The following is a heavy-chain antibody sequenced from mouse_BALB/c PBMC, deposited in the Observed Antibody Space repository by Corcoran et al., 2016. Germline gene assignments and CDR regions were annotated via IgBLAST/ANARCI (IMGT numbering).Heavy chain of an antibody. Sequence: EVQLQQSGPELVKPGASVKISCKTSGYTFTEYTMHWVKQSHGKSLGWIGGINPNNGGTSYNQKFKGKATLTVDKSSSTAYMELRSLTSEDSAVYYCARGWLLRSWFAYWGQGTLVTVSA. J-gene: IGHJ3*01. D-gene: IGHD2-3*01. CDR3: ARGWLLRSWFAY. CDR1: GYTFTEYT. V-gene: IGHV1-18*01. CDR2: INPNNGGT.